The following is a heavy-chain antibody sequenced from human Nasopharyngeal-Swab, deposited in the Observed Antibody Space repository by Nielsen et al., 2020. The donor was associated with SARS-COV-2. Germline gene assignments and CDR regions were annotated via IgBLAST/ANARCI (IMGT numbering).Heavy chain of an antibody. Sequence: GESLKISCAASGFTFSSYGMHWVRQAPGKGLEWVAVIWYDGSNKYYADSVKGRFTISRDNSKNTLYLPMNSLRAEDTAVYYCARGGLDSSSWYGYYFDYWGQGTLVTVSS. D-gene: IGHD6-13*01. CDR3: ARGGLDSSSWYGYYFDY. CDR2: IWYDGSNK. J-gene: IGHJ4*02. CDR1: GFTFSSYG. V-gene: IGHV3-33*01.